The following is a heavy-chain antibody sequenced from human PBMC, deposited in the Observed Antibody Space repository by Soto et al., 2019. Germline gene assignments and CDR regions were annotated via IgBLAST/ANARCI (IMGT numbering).Heavy chain of an antibody. D-gene: IGHD3-10*01. CDR2: ISGSGGST. Sequence: EVQLLESGGGLVQPGGSLRLSCAASGFTFSSYAMSWVRQAPGKGLEWVSAISGSGGSTYYADSVKGRFIISRDNSKNTLYLQMNSLRAEDTAVYYCAKTLDYYGSGSYYNPYYYYGMDVWGQGTTVTVSS. V-gene: IGHV3-23*01. CDR3: AKTLDYYGSGSYYNPYYYYGMDV. CDR1: GFTFSSYA. J-gene: IGHJ6*02.